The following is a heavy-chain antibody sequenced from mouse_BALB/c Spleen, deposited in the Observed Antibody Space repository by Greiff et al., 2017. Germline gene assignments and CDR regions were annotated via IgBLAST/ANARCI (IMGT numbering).Heavy chain of an antibody. CDR2: IDPENGDT. CDR1: GFNIKDYY. CDR3: NANYGNYSDY. V-gene: IGHV14-4*02. D-gene: IGHD2-1*01. J-gene: IGHJ2*01. Sequence: EVQLQQSGAELVRSGASVKLSCTASGFNIKDYYMHWVKQRPEQGLEWIGWIDPENGDTEYAPKFQGKATMTADTSSNTAYLQLSCLTSEDTAVYYCNANYGNYSDYWGQGTTLTVSS.